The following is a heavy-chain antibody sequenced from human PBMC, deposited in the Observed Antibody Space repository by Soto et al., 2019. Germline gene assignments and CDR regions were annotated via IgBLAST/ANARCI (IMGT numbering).Heavy chain of an antibody. D-gene: IGHD3-22*01. V-gene: IGHV3-74*01. Sequence: PGGSLRLSCAASGFTFSSYWMHWVRQAPGKGLVWVSRINSDGSSTSYADSVKGRFTISRDNAKNTLYLQMNSLRAEDTAVYYCARAAGAYYYDSSGYYPAPFDYWGQGALVTVS. CDR1: GFTFSSYW. CDR3: ARAAGAYYYDSSGYYPAPFDY. CDR2: INSDGSST. J-gene: IGHJ4*02.